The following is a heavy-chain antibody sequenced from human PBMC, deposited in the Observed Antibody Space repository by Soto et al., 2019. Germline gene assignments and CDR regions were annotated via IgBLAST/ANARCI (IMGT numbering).Heavy chain of an antibody. CDR3: ARGGYSYGCLTCYYYYGMDV. CDR2: INHSGST. V-gene: IGHV4-34*01. Sequence: QVQLQQWGAGLLKPSETLSLTCAVYGGSFSGYYWSWIRQPPGKGLEWIGEINHSGSTNYNPSLKSRVTKPVDTSKNQFSLKLSSVTAADTAVYYCARGGYSYGCLTCYYYYGMDVWGQGTTVTVSS. CDR1: GGSFSGYY. J-gene: IGHJ6*02. D-gene: IGHD5-18*01.